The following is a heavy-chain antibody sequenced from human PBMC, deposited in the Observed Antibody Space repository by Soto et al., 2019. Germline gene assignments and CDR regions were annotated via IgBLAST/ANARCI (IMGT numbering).Heavy chain of an antibody. V-gene: IGHV3-7*03. Sequence: GGSLRLSCAASGFTFSSSWMHWVCQAPEKGLEWVADIKCDGSEKYYVDSVKGRLTISRDNAKNSLYLQVNSLGAEDMTVYYCVRRYYYDSSGPPPWFDPWGQGTLVTVSS. CDR1: GFTFSSSW. D-gene: IGHD3-22*01. CDR3: VRRYYYDSSGPPPWFDP. J-gene: IGHJ5*02. CDR2: IKCDGSEK.